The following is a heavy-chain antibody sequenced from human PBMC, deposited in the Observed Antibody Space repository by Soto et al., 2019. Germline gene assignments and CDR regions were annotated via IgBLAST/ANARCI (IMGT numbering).Heavy chain of an antibody. CDR3: ATVPNGIPEASGA. Sequence: EVQLLESGGGLVQPGGSLRLSCAASGFTFSRYALSWVRQAPGQGLAWVSSISGDGATTFYADSVKGRFTASRDNSENTLYLQMNSLRVEDTAVYFCATVPNGIPEASGAWGQGTLATVSS. CDR2: ISGDGATT. D-gene: IGHD2-8*01. J-gene: IGHJ4*02. V-gene: IGHV3-23*01. CDR1: GFTFSRYA.